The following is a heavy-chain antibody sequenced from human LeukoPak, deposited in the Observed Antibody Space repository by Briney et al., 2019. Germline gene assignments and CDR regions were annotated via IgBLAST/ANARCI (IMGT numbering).Heavy chain of an antibody. CDR2: IYTSGST. J-gene: IGHJ4*02. CDR1: GGSISSGSYY. CDR3: ARVPEYSSSYF. D-gene: IGHD6-6*01. V-gene: IGHV4-61*02. Sequence: PSQTLSLTCTVSGGSISSGSYYWSWIRQPAGKGLEWIGRIYTSGSTNYNPSLKSRVTISVDTSKNQFSLKLSSVTAADTAVYYCARVPEYSSSYFWGQGTLVTVSS.